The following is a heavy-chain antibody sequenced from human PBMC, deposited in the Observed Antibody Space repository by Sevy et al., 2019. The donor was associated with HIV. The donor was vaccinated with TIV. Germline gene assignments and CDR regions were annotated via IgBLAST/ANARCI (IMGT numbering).Heavy chain of an antibody. CDR2: ISTDGST. CDR1: GFSVSSSY. J-gene: IGHJ2*01. Sequence: GGSLRLSCAASGFSVSSSYVTWVRQAPGKGLEWVSVISTDGSTYYGDSVKGRFTISRDSSKNTLSLQMNSLRGEDTAVYYCAIASRVTLILIVRIGWHFDLWGRGTLVTVSS. D-gene: IGHD3-22*01. CDR3: AIASRVTLILIVRIGWHFDL. V-gene: IGHV3-53*01.